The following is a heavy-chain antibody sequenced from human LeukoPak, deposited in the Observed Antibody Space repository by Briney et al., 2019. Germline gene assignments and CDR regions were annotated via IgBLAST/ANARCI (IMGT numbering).Heavy chain of an antibody. Sequence: ASVKVSCKASGYTFTSYGISWVRQARGQGLEWMGWISAYNGNTNYAQKLQGRVTMTTDASTSTAYMELRSLRSDDTAVYYCARDLNSGYCSSTSCYPWGYYYYYYMDVWGKGTTVTVSS. CDR2: ISAYNGNT. D-gene: IGHD2-2*01. CDR3: ARDLNSGYCSSTSCYPWGYYYYYYMDV. J-gene: IGHJ6*03. V-gene: IGHV1-18*01. CDR1: GYTFTSYG.